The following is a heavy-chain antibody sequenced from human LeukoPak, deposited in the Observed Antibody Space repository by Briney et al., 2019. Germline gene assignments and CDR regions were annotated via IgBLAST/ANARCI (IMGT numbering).Heavy chain of an antibody. CDR1: GGSISSYY. CDR2: IYYSGST. D-gene: IGHD3-10*01. CDR3: ARVGTYGSGSYLSWLDY. V-gene: IGHV4-59*01. Sequence: SETLSLTCTVSGGSISSYYWSWIRQPPGKGLEWIGYIYYSGSTNYNPSLKSRVTISVDTSKNQFSLKLSSVTAADSDEYYCARVGTYGSGSYLSWLDYWGQGTLVTVSS. J-gene: IGHJ4*02.